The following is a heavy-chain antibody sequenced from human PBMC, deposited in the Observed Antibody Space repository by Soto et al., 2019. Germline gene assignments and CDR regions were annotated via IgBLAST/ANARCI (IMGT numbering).Heavy chain of an antibody. V-gene: IGHV1-18*01. D-gene: IGHD2-8*01. J-gene: IGHJ6*02. Sequence: GASVKVSCKTSGYTFTSYGISWVRQAPGQGLEWMGWISAYNGNTNYAQKLQGRVTMTTDTSTSTAHMELRSLRSDDTAVYYCARAYSLKLIVLIQVGYYGMDVWGQGTTVTVSS. CDR2: ISAYNGNT. CDR3: ARAYSLKLIVLIQVGYYGMDV. CDR1: GYTFTSYG.